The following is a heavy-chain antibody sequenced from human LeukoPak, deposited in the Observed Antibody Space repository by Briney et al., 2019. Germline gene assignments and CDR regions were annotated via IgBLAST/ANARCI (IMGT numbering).Heavy chain of an antibody. V-gene: IGHV4-30-4*01. Sequence: PSETLSLTCTVSGGSISSGDYYWSWIRQPPGKGLEWIGYIYYSGSTYYNPSLKSRVTISVDTSKNQFSLKLNSVTAADTAVYYCARVAADFWSGYSDYWGQGTLVTVSS. D-gene: IGHD3-3*01. J-gene: IGHJ4*02. CDR1: GGSISSGDYY. CDR2: IYYSGST. CDR3: ARVAADFWSGYSDY.